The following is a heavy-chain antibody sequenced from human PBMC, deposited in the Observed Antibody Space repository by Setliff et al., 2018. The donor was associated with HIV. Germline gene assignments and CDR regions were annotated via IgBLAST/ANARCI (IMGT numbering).Heavy chain of an antibody. J-gene: IGHJ4*02. D-gene: IGHD5-18*01. Sequence: LSLTCTVSGGSISSHYWSWIRQPPGKGLEWIGYIYYSGSTNYNPSLKSRVTISVDTSKNQFSLKLSSVTAADTAVYYCAREDGITALFDYWGQGTLVTVSS. CDR3: AREDGITALFDY. V-gene: IGHV4-59*11. CDR1: GGSISSHY. CDR2: IYYSGST.